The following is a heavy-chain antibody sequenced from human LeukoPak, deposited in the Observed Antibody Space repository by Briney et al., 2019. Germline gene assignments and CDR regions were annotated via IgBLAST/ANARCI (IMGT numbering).Heavy chain of an antibody. D-gene: IGHD3-10*01. CDR3: ARLGGAFSPYYYGSGSKYFDY. Sequence: SSETLSLTCTVSGGSISSYYWSWIRQPPGKGLEWIGYIYYTGSTNYNPSLKSRVTISVDTSKNQFSLKLSSVTAADTAVYYCARLGGAFSPYYYGSGSKYFDYWGQGTLVTVSS. CDR1: GGSISSYY. V-gene: IGHV4-59*01. CDR2: IYYTGST. J-gene: IGHJ4*02.